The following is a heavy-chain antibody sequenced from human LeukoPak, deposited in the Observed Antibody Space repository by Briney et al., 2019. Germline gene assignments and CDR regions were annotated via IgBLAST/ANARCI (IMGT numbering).Heavy chain of an antibody. CDR2: ISGSGGST. CDR1: GFTFSDYY. J-gene: IGHJ3*02. V-gene: IGHV3-23*01. CDR3: AKGIRPVPADAFDI. Sequence: PGGSLRLSCTASGFTFSDYYMSWIRQAPGKGLEWVSAISGSGGSTYYADSVKGRFTISRDNSKNTLYLQMNSLRAEDTAVYYCAKGIRPVPADAFDIWGQGTMVTVSS. D-gene: IGHD2-2*01.